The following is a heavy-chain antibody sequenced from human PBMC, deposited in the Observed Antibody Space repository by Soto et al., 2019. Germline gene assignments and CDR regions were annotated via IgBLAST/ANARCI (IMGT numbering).Heavy chain of an antibody. V-gene: IGHV4-34*01. Sequence: QVQLQQWGAGLLKPSETLSLTCAVYGGSFSGYYWSWIRQPPGKGLEWIGEINHSGSTNYNPSLKSRVTISVDTSKNQFSLKLSSVTAADTAVYYCARARRYGDYDDYWGQGTLVTVSS. CDR3: ARARRYGDYDDY. J-gene: IGHJ4*02. D-gene: IGHD4-17*01. CDR2: INHSGST. CDR1: GGSFSGYY.